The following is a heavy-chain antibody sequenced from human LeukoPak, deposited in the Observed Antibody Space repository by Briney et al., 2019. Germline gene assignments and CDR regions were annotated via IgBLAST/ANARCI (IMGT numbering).Heavy chain of an antibody. CDR1: GFTFSSYA. CDR2: ISYDGSNK. CDR3: ARGSASSGYYVYYFDY. V-gene: IGHV3-30-3*01. J-gene: IGHJ4*02. Sequence: GGSLRLSCAASGFTFSSYAMHWVRQAPGKGLEWVALISYDGSNKYYADSVKGRFTISRDNSKNALYLQMNSLRAEDTAVYYCARGSASSGYYVYYFDYWGQGTLVTVSS. D-gene: IGHD3-22*01.